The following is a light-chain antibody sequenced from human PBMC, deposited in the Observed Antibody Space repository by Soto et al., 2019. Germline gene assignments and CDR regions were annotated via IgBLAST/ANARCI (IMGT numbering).Light chain of an antibody. V-gene: IGKV3-20*01. Sequence: EIVLTQSPGTVSLSPGERATLSCRASQSVSSIYLAWYQKKPGQAPRLLIYGASSRATDIPDRFSGSGSGTDFTLTISRLEPEDFAVYYCQQYGSSPITFGQGTRLEI. CDR2: GAS. CDR1: QSVSSIY. J-gene: IGKJ5*01. CDR3: QQYGSSPIT.